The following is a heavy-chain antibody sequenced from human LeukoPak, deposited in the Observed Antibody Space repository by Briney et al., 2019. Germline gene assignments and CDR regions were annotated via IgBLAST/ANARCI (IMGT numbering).Heavy chain of an antibody. CDR3: ARDLVTVTKGFDI. Sequence: SETLSLTCAVSDDSFSSHYWTWIRQPPGKGLEWMGYISYIGSTNYNPSLKSRVTISIATSKNQFSLKLCSVTAPDTAVYYCARDLVTVTKGFDIWGQGTMVSVSS. CDR2: ISYIGST. CDR1: DDSFSSHY. D-gene: IGHD4-17*01. J-gene: IGHJ3*02. V-gene: IGHV4-59*11.